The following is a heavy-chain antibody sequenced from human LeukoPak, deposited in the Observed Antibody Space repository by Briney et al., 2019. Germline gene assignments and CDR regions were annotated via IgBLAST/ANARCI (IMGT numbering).Heavy chain of an antibody. D-gene: IGHD6-13*01. V-gene: IGHV3-74*01. CDR2: INSDATST. CDR1: GFMLSSTW. CDR3: VRGSPGYSSSWHAY. J-gene: IGHJ4*02. Sequence: PGGSLRLSCAASGFMLSSTWMHWVRQAPGKGPVWVSRINSDATSTSYADSVRGRFTIPRDDAKNTMYLQMNSLRAEDTAMYYCVRGSPGYSSSWHAYWGQGTLVTVSS.